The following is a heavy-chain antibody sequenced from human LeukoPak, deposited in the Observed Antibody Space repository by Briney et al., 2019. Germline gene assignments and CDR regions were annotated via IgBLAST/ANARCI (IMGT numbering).Heavy chain of an antibody. CDR1: GGSISGSSYY. CDR3: ARDQSNRGYYGSGSYYNVLSNWFDP. J-gene: IGHJ5*02. CDR2: IYYSGST. D-gene: IGHD3-10*01. V-gene: IGHV4-31*03. Sequence: KPSETLSLTCTVSGGSISGSSYYWGWIRQPPGKGLEWIGYIYYSGSTYYNPSLKSRVTISVDTSKNQFSLKLSSVTAADTAVYYCARDQSNRGYYGSGSYYNVLSNWFDPWGQGTLVTVSS.